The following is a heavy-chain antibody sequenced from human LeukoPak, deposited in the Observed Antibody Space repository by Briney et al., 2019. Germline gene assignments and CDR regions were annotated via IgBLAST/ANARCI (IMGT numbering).Heavy chain of an antibody. CDR1: GVSISSSSYY. J-gene: IGHJ4*02. CDR2: IYYSGST. CDR3: ARPAYSGSYPFDY. Sequence: SETLSLTCTVSGVSISSSSYYWGWIRQPPGKGLEWIGSIYYSGSTYYNPSLKSRVTISVDTSKNQFSLKLSSVTAADTAVYYCARPAYSGSYPFDYWGQGTLVTVSS. V-gene: IGHV4-39*01. D-gene: IGHD1-26*01.